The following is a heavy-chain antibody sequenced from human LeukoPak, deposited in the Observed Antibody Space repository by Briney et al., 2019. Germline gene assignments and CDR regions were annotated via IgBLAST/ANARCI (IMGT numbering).Heavy chain of an antibody. CDR2: INPNSGGT. CDR3: ARGNGATVTTINTSYYYMDV. V-gene: IGHV1-2*02. CDR1: GYTFTGYY. J-gene: IGHJ6*03. Sequence: ASVKVSCKASGYTFTGYYMHWVRQAPGQGLEWMGWINPNSGGTNYAQKFQGRVTMTRDTSISTAYMELSRLRSDDTAVYYCARGNGATVTTINTSYYYMDVWGKGTTVTVSS. D-gene: IGHD4-17*01.